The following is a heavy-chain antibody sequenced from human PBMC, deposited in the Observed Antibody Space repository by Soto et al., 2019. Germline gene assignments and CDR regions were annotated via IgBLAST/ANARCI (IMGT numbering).Heavy chain of an antibody. D-gene: IGHD2-15*01. J-gene: IGHJ3*02. V-gene: IGHV4-4*02. CDR2: IYHSGST. CDR3: ARDVAAAGGAGGAFDI. Sequence: QVQLQESGPGLVKPSGTLSLTCAVSSGSISSSNWWSWVRQPPGKGLEWIGEIYHSGSTNYNPSLKGRVTRSVDKSKNQFSLKRSSVTAADTVVYYCARDVAAAGGAGGAFDIWGQGTMVTVSS. CDR1: SGSISSSNW.